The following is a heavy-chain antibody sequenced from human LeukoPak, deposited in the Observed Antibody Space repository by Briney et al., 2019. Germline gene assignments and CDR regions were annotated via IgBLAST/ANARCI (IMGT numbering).Heavy chain of an antibody. CDR3: ARGRYSGYDFDY. Sequence: GGSLRLSCAASGFTFSNYEMDWVRQAPGKGLEWVSYISSSGSTIYYADSEKGRFTISRDNAKNSPYLQMNSLRAEDTAIYYCARGRYSGYDFDYWGQGALVTVSS. CDR1: GFTFSNYE. D-gene: IGHD5-12*01. J-gene: IGHJ4*02. CDR2: ISSSGSTI. V-gene: IGHV3-48*03.